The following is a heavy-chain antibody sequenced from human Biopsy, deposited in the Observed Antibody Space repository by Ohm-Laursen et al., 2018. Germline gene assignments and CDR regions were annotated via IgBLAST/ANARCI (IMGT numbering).Heavy chain of an antibody. D-gene: IGHD1-26*01. Sequence: GTLSLTCTVSGGSIGSFFWSWIRQPPGKGLEWIGYIYYSGSTNYNPSLRSRVTISVDRSKNQFSLELSSVTAEDTAVYYCARVGAGAPSIDYFDYWGQGALVTVSS. J-gene: IGHJ4*02. CDR2: IYYSGST. CDR1: GGSIGSFF. CDR3: ARVGAGAPSIDYFDY. V-gene: IGHV4-59*01.